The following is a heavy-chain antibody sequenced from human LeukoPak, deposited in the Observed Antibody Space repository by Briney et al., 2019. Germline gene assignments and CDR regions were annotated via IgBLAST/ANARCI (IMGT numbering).Heavy chain of an antibody. J-gene: IGHJ5*02. Sequence: GGSLRLSCAASGFTFSSYSMNWVRQAPGKGLEWVSYINSSSSTIYYADSVKGRFTISRDNAKNSLYLQMNSLRAEDTAVYYCARGPESGSGSYNNWFDPWGQGTLVTVSS. CDR3: ARGPESGSGSYNNWFDP. D-gene: IGHD1-26*01. V-gene: IGHV3-48*04. CDR2: INSSSSTI. CDR1: GFTFSSYS.